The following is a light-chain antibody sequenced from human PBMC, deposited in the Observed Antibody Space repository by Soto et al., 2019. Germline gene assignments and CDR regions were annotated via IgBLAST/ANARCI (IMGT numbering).Light chain of an antibody. J-gene: IGKJ2*01. CDR2: GAS. V-gene: IGKV3-20*01. CDR3: QQFGSSPPMYT. Sequence: EIVLTQSPGTLSLSPGERATLSCRASQSVSSTYLAWYQQKAGQAPRLLISGASSRATGIPDRFSGSGSGTDFTLTISRLEPEDFAVYYCQQFGSSPPMYTFGQGTKLEIK. CDR1: QSVSSTY.